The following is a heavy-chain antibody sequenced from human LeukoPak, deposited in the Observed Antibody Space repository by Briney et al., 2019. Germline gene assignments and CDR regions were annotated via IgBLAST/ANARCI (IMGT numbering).Heavy chain of an antibody. CDR1: GFTFSSYS. CDR3: ATYSSLNRREFQY. D-gene: IGHD3-22*01. J-gene: IGHJ1*01. V-gene: IGHV3-21*01. Sequence: PGGSLRLSCAASGFTFSSYSMNWVRQAPGKGLEWVSSISSSSSYIYYADSVKGRFTISRDNAKNSLYLQMNSLRAEDTAVYYCATYSSLNRREFQYWGQGTLLTVFS. CDR2: ISSSSSYI.